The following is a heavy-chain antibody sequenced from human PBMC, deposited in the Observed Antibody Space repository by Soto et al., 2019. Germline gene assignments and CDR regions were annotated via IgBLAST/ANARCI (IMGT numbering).Heavy chain of an antibody. CDR3: ASGDPAGWLRKNPLKSFDY. J-gene: IGHJ4*02. CDR1: GGSFSGYY. CDR2: INHSGST. Sequence: PSETLSLTCAVYGGSFSGYYWSWIRQPPGKGLEWIGEINHSGSTNYNPSLKSRVTISVDTSKNQFSLKLSSVTAADTAVYYCASGDPAGWLRKNPLKSFDYWGQGTLVTVSS. D-gene: IGHD5-12*01. V-gene: IGHV4-34*01.